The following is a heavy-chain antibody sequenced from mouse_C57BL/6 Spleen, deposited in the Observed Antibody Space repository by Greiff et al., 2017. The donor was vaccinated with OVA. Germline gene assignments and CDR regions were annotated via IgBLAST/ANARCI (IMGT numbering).Heavy chain of an antibody. D-gene: IGHD2-3*01. CDR2: IYPGDGDT. Sequence: VQLVESGPELVKPGASVKISCKASGYAFSSSWMNWVKQRPGKGLEWIGRIYPGDGDTNYNGKFKGKATLTADKSSSTAYMQLSSLTSEDSAVYFCARGVYDGFHFDYWGQGTTLTVSS. V-gene: IGHV1-82*01. CDR3: ARGVYDGFHFDY. J-gene: IGHJ2*01. CDR1: GYAFSSSW.